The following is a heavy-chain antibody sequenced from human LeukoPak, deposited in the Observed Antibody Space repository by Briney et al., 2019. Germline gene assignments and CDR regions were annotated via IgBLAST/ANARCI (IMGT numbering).Heavy chain of an antibody. J-gene: IGHJ4*02. Sequence: SETLSLTCAVYGGSFSGYYWSWIRQPPGKGLEWIGSIYHSESTYYNPSLKSRVTISVDTSKNQFSLKLSSVTAADTAVYYCARDQPYYYDSSGYTDCWGQGTLVTVSS. CDR2: IYHSEST. D-gene: IGHD3-22*01. CDR1: GGSFSGYY. CDR3: ARDQPYYYDSSGYTDC. V-gene: IGHV4-34*01.